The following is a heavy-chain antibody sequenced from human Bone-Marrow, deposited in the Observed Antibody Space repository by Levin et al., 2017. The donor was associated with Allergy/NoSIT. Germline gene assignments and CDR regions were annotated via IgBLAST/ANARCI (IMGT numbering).Heavy chain of an antibody. Sequence: SVKVSCKASGGTFSSYAISWVRQAPGQGLEWMGGIIPIFGTANYAQKFQGRVTITADESTSTAYMELSSLRSEDTAVYYCARDCSSTSCYPFYYYGMDVWGQGTTVTVSS. D-gene: IGHD2-2*01. CDR2: IIPIFGTA. CDR1: GGTFSSYA. J-gene: IGHJ6*02. V-gene: IGHV1-69*13. CDR3: ARDCSSTSCYPFYYYGMDV.